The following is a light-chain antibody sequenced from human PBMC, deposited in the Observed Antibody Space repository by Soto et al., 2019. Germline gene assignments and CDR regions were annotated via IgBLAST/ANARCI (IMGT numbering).Light chain of an antibody. J-gene: IGLJ1*01. CDR3: AAWDDSLHGYV. CDR1: SSNIGSNT. Sequence: QSVLTQPPSASGTPGQRVTISCSGSSSNIGSNTVNWYQQLPGTAPKLLIYSNNQRPSGVPDRFSGSKSGTSASLAISGLQSVDEADYSCAAWDDSLHGYVFGTGTKLTVL. CDR2: SNN. V-gene: IGLV1-44*01.